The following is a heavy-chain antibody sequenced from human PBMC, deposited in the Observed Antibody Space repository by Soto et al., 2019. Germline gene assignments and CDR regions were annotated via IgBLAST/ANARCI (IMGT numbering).Heavy chain of an antibody. D-gene: IGHD2-8*01. J-gene: IGHJ5*01. V-gene: IGHV6-1*01. CDR1: GDSVSSDSVT. CDR2: TYYRSKWYS. CDR3: VRLIGNSWLDY. Sequence: PSQTLSLTCAISGDSVSSDSVTWSWIRLSPSRGLEWLGRTYYRSKWYSDYALSVKSRVTINADMSKNQVSLQLNSVTPEDSAVYYCVRLIGNSWLDYWGQGTLVTVSS.